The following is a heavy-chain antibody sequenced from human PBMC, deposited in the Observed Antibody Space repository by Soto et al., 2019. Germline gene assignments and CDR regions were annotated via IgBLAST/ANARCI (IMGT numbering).Heavy chain of an antibody. CDR1: GGTFSSYS. CDR3: ARDGGRHSGGIDY. D-gene: IGHD1-26*01. CDR2: IIPIFGTA. V-gene: IGHV1-69*01. J-gene: IGHJ4*02. Sequence: QVQLVQSGAEVKKPGSSVKVSCKASGGTFSSYSINWVRQAPGQGLEWMGEIIPIFGTANYAQKFQGRVPLTADESTSTAYMELSSLRSEDTAVYYCARDGGRHSGGIDYWGQGTLVTVSS.